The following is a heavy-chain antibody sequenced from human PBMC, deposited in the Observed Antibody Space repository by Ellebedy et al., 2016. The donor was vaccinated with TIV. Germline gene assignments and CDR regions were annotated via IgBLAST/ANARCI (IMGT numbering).Heavy chain of an antibody. Sequence: SETLSLTCAVSDDYISRSNWWSWVRQPPGKGLEWIGEIYHTGSTNSNPSLKSRLTISIDKSKNQFSLKLTSVTAADTAMYYCACLPDYRVDFVDVPMVWGHWGQGTLVTVSA. V-gene: IGHV4-4*02. CDR2: IYHTGST. CDR3: ACLPDYRVDFVDVPMVWGH. J-gene: IGHJ4*02. CDR1: DDYISRSNW. D-gene: IGHD3-10*01.